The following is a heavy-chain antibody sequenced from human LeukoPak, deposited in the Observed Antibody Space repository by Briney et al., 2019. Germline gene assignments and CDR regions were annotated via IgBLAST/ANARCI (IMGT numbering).Heavy chain of an antibody. J-gene: IGHJ4*02. CDR2: IFDAGRT. CDR3: AGATKWLAHDF. V-gene: IGHV3-53*01. CDR1: RGYVGGTY. D-gene: IGHD6-19*01. Sequence: GSLRLSCAASRGYVGGTYMSWGRQAAGKGWQWVSTIFDAGRTTYADSVQGRFTISTDSYMNTLFLRMNSLRADDTAVYYCAGATKWLAHDFWGQGILVTVSS.